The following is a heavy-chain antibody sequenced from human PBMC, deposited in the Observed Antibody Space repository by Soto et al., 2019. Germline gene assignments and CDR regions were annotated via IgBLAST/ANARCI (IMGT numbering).Heavy chain of an antibody. CDR2: INPSGGST. V-gene: IGHV1-46*03. CDR1: GYTFTSYY. Sequence: ASVKVSCKACGYTFTSYYMHWVRQAXGQGLDWMVIINPSGGSTSYAQKFQGRVTMTRDTSTSTVYMELSSLRSEDTAVYYCARQKLTTVTPYYYYYGMDVWGQGTTVTVSS. CDR3: ARQKLTTVTPYYYYYGMDV. D-gene: IGHD4-4*01. J-gene: IGHJ6*02.